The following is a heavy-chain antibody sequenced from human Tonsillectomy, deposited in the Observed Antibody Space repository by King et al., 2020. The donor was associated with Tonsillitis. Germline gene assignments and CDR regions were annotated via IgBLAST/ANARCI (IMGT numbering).Heavy chain of an antibody. Sequence: VQLVQSGAEVKKPGASVKVSCKASGYTFTAYYIHWVRQAPGQGLERVGLNNPNRGGSKSARQCQGRVTMTRDTSTSTVYMELSRLRSDDTAVYYCARDLLEAVAVYFFAYWGQGTLLTVSS. CDR1: GYTFTAYY. J-gene: IGHJ4*02. CDR3: ARDLLEAVAVYFFAY. CDR2: NNPNRGGS. V-gene: IGHV1-2*02. D-gene: IGHD6-19*01.